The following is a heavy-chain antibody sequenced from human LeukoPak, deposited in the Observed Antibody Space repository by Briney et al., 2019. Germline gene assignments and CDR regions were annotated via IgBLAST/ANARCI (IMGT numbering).Heavy chain of an antibody. CDR1: NGSFSSYY. CDR2: INHTGST. CDR3: ARGNYAFYSDTSGHYVYWYLDL. J-gene: IGHJ2*01. V-gene: IGHV4-34*01. D-gene: IGHD3-22*01. Sequence: KPSETLSLTCGVYNGSFSSYYWTWIRQPPGKGLQWIGEINHTGSTNYNPSLKSRVTISVDTSKNQFSLKLSSVTAADTAEYYCARGNYAFYSDTSGHYVYWYLDLWGRGTLVTVSS.